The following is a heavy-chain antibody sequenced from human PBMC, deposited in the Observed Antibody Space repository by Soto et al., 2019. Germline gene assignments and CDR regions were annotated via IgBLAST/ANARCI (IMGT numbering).Heavy chain of an antibody. V-gene: IGHV1-69*13. CDR3: ARGSKRARLPYFFDL. Sequence: SVKVSCKASGGTFSSYAISWVRQAPGQGLEWMGGIIPIFGTANYAQKFQGRVTITADESTSTAYMELSSLRSEDTAVYYCARGSKRARLPYFFDLWGQGTQVTVSS. CDR2: IIPIFGTA. J-gene: IGHJ4*02. D-gene: IGHD6-25*01. CDR1: GGTFSSYA.